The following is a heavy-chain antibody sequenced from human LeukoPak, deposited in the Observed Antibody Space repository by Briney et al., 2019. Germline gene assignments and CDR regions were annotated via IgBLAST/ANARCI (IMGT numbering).Heavy chain of an antibody. CDR3: ARDKGTSYLPSFDY. D-gene: IGHD6-6*01. V-gene: IGHV1-8*01. CDR1: GYTFTSYD. Sequence: ASVKVSCKASGYTFTSYDINWVRQATGQGLEWMGWMNPNSGNTGYAQKFQGRVTMTRNTSISTAYMELSSLRAADTAVYYCARDKGTSYLPSFDYWGQGTLVTVSS. J-gene: IGHJ4*02. CDR2: MNPNSGNT.